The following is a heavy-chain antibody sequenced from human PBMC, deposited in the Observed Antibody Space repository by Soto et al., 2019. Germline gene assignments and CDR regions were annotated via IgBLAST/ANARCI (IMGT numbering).Heavy chain of an antibody. D-gene: IGHD2-15*01. J-gene: IGHJ4*02. V-gene: IGHV3-21*01. CDR2: ISSTNSYI. Sequence: GGSLRLSCAASGFTFRTYSMNWVRQAPGKGLEWVPSISSTNSYINYADSVKGRFTISRDNAKNSLYLQMNSLRADDTAVYYCARYCSGGNCYPYYFDSWGQGTLVTVSS. CDR3: ARYCSGGNCYPYYFDS. CDR1: GFTFRTYS.